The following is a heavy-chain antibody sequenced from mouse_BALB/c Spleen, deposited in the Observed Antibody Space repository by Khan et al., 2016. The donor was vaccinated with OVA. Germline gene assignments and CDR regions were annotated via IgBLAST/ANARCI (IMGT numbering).Heavy chain of an antibody. CDR1: GFTFSTYG. J-gene: IGHJ3*01. D-gene: IGHD1-1*01. Sequence: VQLKESGGDLVKPGGSLKLSCAASGFTFSTYGMSWVRQAPDNRLEWVATVSTGGSYTYYPDSVKGRFTISRDKAKNTLYLQMSGLRSEDTAMFYCTRLAYYYDSEGFAYWGQGTLVTVSA. V-gene: IGHV5-6*01. CDR3: TRLAYYYDSEGFAY. CDR2: VSTGGSYT.